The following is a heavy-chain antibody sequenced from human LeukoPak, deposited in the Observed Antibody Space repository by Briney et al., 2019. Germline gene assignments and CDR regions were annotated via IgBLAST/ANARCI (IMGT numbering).Heavy chain of an antibody. D-gene: IGHD1-26*01. J-gene: IGHJ4*02. CDR1: GLTFTSYS. CDR2: ISGGGGST. CDR3: AKGGKWDVTPFDY. Sequence: GSLRLSCAASGLTFTSYSMNWVRQAPGKGLEWVSTISGGGGSTYYADSVKGRFTISRDNSKNTLYLQVNSLRAEDTAVYYCAKGGKWDVTPFDYWGQGTLVTVSS. V-gene: IGHV3-23*01.